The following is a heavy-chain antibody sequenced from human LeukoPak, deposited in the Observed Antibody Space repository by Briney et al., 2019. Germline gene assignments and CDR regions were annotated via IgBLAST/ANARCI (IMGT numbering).Heavy chain of an antibody. J-gene: IGHJ5*02. D-gene: IGHD3-10*01. CDR1: GFTFSTYG. CDR3: AKDGPLLWFGPTDA. CDR2: VSSTGSGT. Sequence: PGGSLRLSCVASGFTFSTYGMSWVRQAPGKELEWVAAVSSTGSGTYYPDSLKGRFIISRDNSQNTVFLQMNSLRPEDTAFYFCAKDGPLLWFGPTDAWGQGILVTVSS. V-gene: IGHV3-23*01.